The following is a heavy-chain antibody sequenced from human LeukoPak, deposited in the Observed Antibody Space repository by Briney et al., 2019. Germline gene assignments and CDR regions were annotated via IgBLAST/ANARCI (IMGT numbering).Heavy chain of an antibody. CDR2: ISYNGRTI. CDR3: ARAAGSLDP. J-gene: IGHJ5*01. CDR1: GFTFSDYY. V-gene: IGHV3-11*01. Sequence: GGSLRLSCAASGFTFSDYYMSWIRQAPGKGLEWISYISYNGRTIHYADSVKGRFTISRDNTKKSLYLQMNSLRVEDTAVYYCARAAGSLDPWGRGTLVTVPS. D-gene: IGHD6-13*01.